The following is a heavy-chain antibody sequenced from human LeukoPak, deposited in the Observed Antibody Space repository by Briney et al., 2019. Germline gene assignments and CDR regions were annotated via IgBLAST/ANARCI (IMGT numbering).Heavy chain of an antibody. J-gene: IGHJ6*02. D-gene: IGHD1-26*01. Sequence: APVKVSCTASGYSVTSYDINSGREAAGHRAEGMGWMNPNSGRTGYAQPFQGRVTIPRETSLNTAYMELSSLKSEDTAIYYWAREGLPYAMDVWGQGTTVTVSS. CDR1: GYSVTSYD. CDR2: MNPNSGRT. CDR3: AREGLPYAMDV. V-gene: IGHV1-8*01.